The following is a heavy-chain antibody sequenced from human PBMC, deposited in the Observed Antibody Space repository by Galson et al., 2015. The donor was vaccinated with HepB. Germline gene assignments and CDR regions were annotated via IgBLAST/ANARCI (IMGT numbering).Heavy chain of an antibody. CDR2: FDPEDGET. V-gene: IGHV1-24*01. Sequence: SVKVSCKVSEYTLTKVSMHWVRQAPGKGLEWMGGFDPEDGETIYALEFEGRVTMTEDTSTDTAYMELNRLRSEDTAVYYCTTIGDAVGWWGQGTLVTVSS. CDR3: TTIGDAVGW. CDR1: EYTLTKVS. D-gene: IGHD6-19*01. J-gene: IGHJ4*02.